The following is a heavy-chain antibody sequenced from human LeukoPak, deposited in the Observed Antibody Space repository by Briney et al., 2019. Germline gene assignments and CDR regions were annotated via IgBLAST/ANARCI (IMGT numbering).Heavy chain of an antibody. Sequence: GGSLRLSCAASGFTFSSYWMSWVRQAPGKGLEWVANIKQDGSEEYYVDSVKGRFTISRDNAKNSLYLQMNSLRAEDTAVYYCAKDLGEYQLLYGKIYYYYYMDVWGKGTTVTVSS. J-gene: IGHJ6*03. CDR2: IKQDGSEE. CDR3: AKDLGEYQLLYGKIYYYYYMDV. D-gene: IGHD2-2*02. CDR1: GFTFSSYW. V-gene: IGHV3-7*01.